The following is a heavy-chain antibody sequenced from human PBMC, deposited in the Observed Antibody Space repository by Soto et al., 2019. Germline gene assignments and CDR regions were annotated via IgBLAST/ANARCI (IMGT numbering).Heavy chain of an antibody. D-gene: IGHD7-27*01. Sequence: GGSLRLSCATSGFILSDCAMNWVRQAPGKGLEWVSYISSSSSVIDYADSVKGRFTVSRDNARNSLYLQMNSLRAEDTAVYYCARDLSWGSNWYYYMDVWGKGTTVTVCS. J-gene: IGHJ6*03. CDR1: GFILSDCA. CDR2: ISSSSSVI. CDR3: ARDLSWGSNWYYYMDV. V-gene: IGHV3-48*01.